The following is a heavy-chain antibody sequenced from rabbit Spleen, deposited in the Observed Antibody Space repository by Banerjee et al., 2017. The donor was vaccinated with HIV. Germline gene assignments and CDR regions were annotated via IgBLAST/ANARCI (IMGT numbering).Heavy chain of an antibody. CDR2: IDTGSSGFT. CDR3: ARDTSSSFSSYGMDL. J-gene: IGHJ6*01. D-gene: IGHD1-1*01. Sequence: QSLEESGGDLVKPGGTLTLTCTASGVSFSVSSYMCWVRQAPGKGLEWIACIDTGSSGFTYFASWAKGRFTISKTSSTTVTLQLTSLTAADTATYFCARDTSSSFSSYGMDLWGPGTLVNVS. CDR1: GVSFSVSSY. V-gene: IGHV1S40*01.